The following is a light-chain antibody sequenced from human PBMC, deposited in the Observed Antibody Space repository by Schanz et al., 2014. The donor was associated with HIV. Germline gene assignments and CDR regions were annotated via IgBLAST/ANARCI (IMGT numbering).Light chain of an antibody. Sequence: QSVLTQPPSVSGAPGQRVTISCTGSSSNIGAGYDVHWYQQLPGTAPKLLLYGNSQRPSGVPDRFSGSQSGTSASLAISGLQSEDESDFFCATWDDSLDGWVFGGGTKLTVL. CDR3: ATWDDSLDGWV. CDR1: SSNIGAGYD. V-gene: IGLV1-40*01. J-gene: IGLJ3*02. CDR2: GNS.